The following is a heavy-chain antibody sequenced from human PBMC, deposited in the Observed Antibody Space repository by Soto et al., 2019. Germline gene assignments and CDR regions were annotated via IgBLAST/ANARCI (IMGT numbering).Heavy chain of an antibody. J-gene: IGHJ4*02. V-gene: IGHV4-34*01. Sequence: SETLSLTCAVYGGSFSGYYWSWIRQPPGKGLEWIGEINHSGSTNYNPSLKSRVTISVDTSKNQFSLKLSSVTAADTAVYYCARALMTTVTTRYYYFDYWGQGTLLTVSS. D-gene: IGHD4-17*01. CDR1: GGSFSGYY. CDR2: INHSGST. CDR3: ARALMTTVTTRYYYFDY.